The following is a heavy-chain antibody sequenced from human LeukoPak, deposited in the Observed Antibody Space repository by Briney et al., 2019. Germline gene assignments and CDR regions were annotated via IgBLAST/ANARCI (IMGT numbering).Heavy chain of an antibody. D-gene: IGHD3-22*01. Sequence: GASVKVSCKSSGGTFSSYAISWVRQAPGQGPERVGGIIPIFGTANYAQKFQGRVTITADESTSTAYMELSSLRSEDTAVYYCARRLTYYYDSSGFYFDYWGQGTLVTVSS. J-gene: IGHJ4*02. CDR2: IIPIFGTA. CDR3: ARRLTYYYDSSGFYFDY. CDR1: GGTFSSYA. V-gene: IGHV1-69*13.